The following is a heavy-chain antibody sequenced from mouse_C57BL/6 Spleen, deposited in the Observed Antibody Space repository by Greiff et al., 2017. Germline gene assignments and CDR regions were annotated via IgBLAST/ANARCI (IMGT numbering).Heavy chain of an antibody. CDR2: IYPGDGDT. D-gene: IGHD1-1*01. V-gene: IGHV1-82*01. CDR1: GYAFSSSW. J-gene: IGHJ4*01. CDR3: AAHYYGSSYYAMDY. Sequence: VQLVESGPELVKPGASVKISCKASGYAFSSSWMNWVKQRPGKGLKWIGRIYPGDGDTNYNGKFKGKATLTADKSSSTAYMQLSSLTSEDSAVYFCAAHYYGSSYYAMDYWGQGTSVTVSS.